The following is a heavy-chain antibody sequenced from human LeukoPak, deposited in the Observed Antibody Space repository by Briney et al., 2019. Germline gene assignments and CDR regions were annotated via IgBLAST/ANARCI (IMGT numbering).Heavy chain of an antibody. Sequence: ASVKVSCKASGYTFTSYGISWVRQAPGQGLEWMGWISAYNGNTNYAQKLQGRVTMTTDTSTSTAYMELRSLRSDDTAVYYCARVPLDIVVVPAGNFVYWGQGTLVTVSS. D-gene: IGHD2-2*03. V-gene: IGHV1-18*01. CDR1: GYTFTSYG. CDR3: ARVPLDIVVVPAGNFVY. CDR2: ISAYNGNT. J-gene: IGHJ4*02.